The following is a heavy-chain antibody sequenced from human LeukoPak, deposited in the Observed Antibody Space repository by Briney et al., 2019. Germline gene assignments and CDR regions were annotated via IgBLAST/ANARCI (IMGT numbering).Heavy chain of an antibody. CDR2: INHSGST. J-gene: IGHJ4*02. CDR3: ARAWAKSLDY. CDR1: GGSFSGYY. D-gene: IGHD7-27*01. V-gene: IGHV4-34*01. Sequence: PSETLSLTCAVYGGSFSGYYWSWIRQPPGKGLEWIGEINHSGSTNYNPSLKSRVTISVGTSKNQFSLKLSSVTAADTAVYYCARAWAKSLDYWGQGTLVTVSS.